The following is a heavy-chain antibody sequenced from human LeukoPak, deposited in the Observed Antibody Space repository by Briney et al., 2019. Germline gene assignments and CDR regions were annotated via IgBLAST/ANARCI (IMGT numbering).Heavy chain of an antibody. Sequence: SETLSLTCSVSGGSMRTYYWSWIRQPAGKGLEWIGRIYTSGSTTYNPSLKSRVTMSLDTSKNQFSLKLTSVTAADTAVYYCVRGVAYQRSFFYMDVWGRGTMVNVSS. J-gene: IGHJ6*03. CDR2: IYTSGST. D-gene: IGHD2-2*01. CDR1: GGSMRTYY. CDR3: VRGVAYQRSFFYMDV. V-gene: IGHV4-4*07.